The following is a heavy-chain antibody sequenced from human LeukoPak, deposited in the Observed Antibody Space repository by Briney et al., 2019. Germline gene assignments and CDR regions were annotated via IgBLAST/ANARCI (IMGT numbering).Heavy chain of an antibody. D-gene: IGHD6-13*01. CDR1: GFTFSNYA. CDR3: ARDPAATSSSSWYLGVRYYFDY. J-gene: IGHJ4*02. V-gene: IGHV3-48*02. CDR2: ISSSSSTI. Sequence: QTGGSLRLSCAASGFTFSNYAMNWVRQAPGKGLEWVSYISSSSSTIYYADSVKGRFTISRDNAKNSLYLQVNSLRDEDTAVYYCARDPAATSSSSWYLGVRYYFDYWGQGTLVTVSS.